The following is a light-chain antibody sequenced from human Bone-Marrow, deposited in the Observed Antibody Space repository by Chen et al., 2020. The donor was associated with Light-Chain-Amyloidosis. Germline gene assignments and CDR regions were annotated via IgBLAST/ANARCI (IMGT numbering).Light chain of an antibody. CDR1: SSDIGTYSL. CDR3: CSYAGSNTFL. V-gene: IGLV2-23*02. Sequence: QSALTQPASVSGSPGQSITISCPGTSSDIGTYSLVSWYQHHPGKAPKLMIYGVTKRPSGVSDRFSGSRSGNTASLTISGLQAEDEADYYCCSYAGSNTFLFGGGTKLTVL. J-gene: IGLJ2*01. CDR2: GVT.